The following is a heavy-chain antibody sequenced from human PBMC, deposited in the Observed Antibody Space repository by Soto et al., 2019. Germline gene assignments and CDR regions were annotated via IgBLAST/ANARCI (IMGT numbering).Heavy chain of an antibody. CDR1: GFTFSSYA. V-gene: IGHV3-23*01. Sequence: EVQLLESGGGLVQPGGSLRLSCVASGFTFSSYAMNWVRQAPGKGLEWVSAISGSGTSMYYAESVKGRFTISRDNSKNTLYLQMNSLRAEDTAVYYCAKDRYNWNYVDWFDPWGQGTLVTVSS. D-gene: IGHD1-7*01. CDR2: ISGSGTSM. CDR3: AKDRYNWNYVDWFDP. J-gene: IGHJ5*02.